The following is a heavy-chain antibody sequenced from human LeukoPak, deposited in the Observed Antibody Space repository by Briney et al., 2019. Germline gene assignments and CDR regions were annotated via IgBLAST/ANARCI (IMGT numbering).Heavy chain of an antibody. CDR3: ARGWEYTTSTNYYFDY. CDR1: GFTLSGHS. Sequence: AGSLRLSCAASGFTLSGHSMSWVRQAPGKGLEWVSGISTSGGSTYYGNSVKGRFAISRDNSKNMVYLQMNSLRVEDTAVYYCARGWEYTTSTNYYFDYWGQGTLVTVSS. J-gene: IGHJ4*02. CDR2: ISTSGGST. V-gene: IGHV3-23*01. D-gene: IGHD6-6*01.